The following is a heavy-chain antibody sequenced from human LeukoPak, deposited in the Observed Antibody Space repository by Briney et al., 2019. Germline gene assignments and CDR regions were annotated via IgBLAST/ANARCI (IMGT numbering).Heavy chain of an antibody. CDR1: DYTFTVSYG. J-gene: IGHJ4*02. V-gene: IGHV1-18*01. CDR2: ISAYNGNT. CDR3: ARGYDSSGYYYFPGAVVTPFDY. Sequence: GASVKVSCKASDYTFTVSYGISWVRQAPGQGLEWMGWISAYNGNTNYAQKVQGRVTMTTDTSTSTAYMELRSLRSDDTAVYYCARGYDSSGYYYFPGAVVTPFDYWGQGTLVTVSS. D-gene: IGHD3-22*01.